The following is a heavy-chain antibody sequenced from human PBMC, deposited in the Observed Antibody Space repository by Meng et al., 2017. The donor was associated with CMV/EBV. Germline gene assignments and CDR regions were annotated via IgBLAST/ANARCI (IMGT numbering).Heavy chain of an antibody. CDR2: MYYSGST. Sequence: QVRVQEAVPVSWKPSQTLSLTCTASGASISSGDYYWSWIRQPPGKGLGWIWYMYYSGSTYYNPSLKSRVTISVATSKNQFSLKLSSVTAADTAVYYCARVTSRVAGAFDYWGQGTLVTVSS. CDR3: ARVTSRVAGAFDY. J-gene: IGHJ4*02. V-gene: IGHV4-30-4*08. CDR1: GASISSGDYY. D-gene: IGHD1-14*01.